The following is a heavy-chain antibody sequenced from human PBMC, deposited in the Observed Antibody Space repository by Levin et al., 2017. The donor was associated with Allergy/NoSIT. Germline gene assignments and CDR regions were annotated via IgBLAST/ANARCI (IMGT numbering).Heavy chain of an antibody. V-gene: IGHV4-59*01. D-gene: IGHD2-2*01. Sequence: SQTLSLICTVSGGSINSYYWSWIRQPPGKGLEWIGYIYYSGGTNYNPSFKSRVTMSVDTSKNQFSLKLISVTAADTAVYYCARKSEYASPHFDYWGQGTLVTVSS. J-gene: IGHJ4*02. CDR1: GGSINSYY. CDR3: ARKSEYASPHFDY. CDR2: IYYSGGT.